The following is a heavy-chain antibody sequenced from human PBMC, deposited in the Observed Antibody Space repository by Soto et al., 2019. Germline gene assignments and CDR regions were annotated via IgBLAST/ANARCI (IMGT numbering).Heavy chain of an antibody. CDR1: GLTFSSYS. Sequence: GGSLRLSCAASGLTFSSYSMNWVRQAPGKGLEWVSSISSSSSYIYYADSVKGRFTISRDNAKNSLYLQMNSLRAEDTAVYYCARDRDEYSSSWYDAFDIWGQGTMVTVSS. CDR2: ISSSSSYI. D-gene: IGHD6-13*01. V-gene: IGHV3-21*01. CDR3: ARDRDEYSSSWYDAFDI. J-gene: IGHJ3*02.